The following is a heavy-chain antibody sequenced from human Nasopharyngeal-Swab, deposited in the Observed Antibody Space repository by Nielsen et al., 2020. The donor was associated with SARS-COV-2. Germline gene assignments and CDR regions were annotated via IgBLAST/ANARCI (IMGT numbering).Heavy chain of an antibody. Sequence: GESLKISCAASGFTLSTYWMAWVRQAPGKGLEWVANIKQDGSERNYVDSVRGQFTISRDNARNSLSLQMNSLRVEDTGVNYCARSARGSWTGLDSWGQGTLVTVSS. CDR3: ARSARGSWTGLDS. V-gene: IGHV3-7*01. CDR1: GFTLSTYW. CDR2: IKQDGSER. D-gene: IGHD3/OR15-3a*01. J-gene: IGHJ5*02.